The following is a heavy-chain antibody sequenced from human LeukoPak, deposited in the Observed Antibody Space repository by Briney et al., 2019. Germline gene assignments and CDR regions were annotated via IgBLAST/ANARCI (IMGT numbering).Heavy chain of an antibody. CDR3: ASSLATTGDYYYGMDV. CDR2: ISAYNGNT. J-gene: IGHJ6*04. D-gene: IGHD5-12*01. Sequence: GASVKVSCKASGYTFTSYGISWVRQAPGQGLEWRGWISAYNGNTNYAQKLQGRVTMTTDTSTSTAYMELRSLRSDDTAVYYCASSLATTGDYYYGMDVWGKGTTVTVSS. CDR1: GYTFTSYG. V-gene: IGHV1-18*04.